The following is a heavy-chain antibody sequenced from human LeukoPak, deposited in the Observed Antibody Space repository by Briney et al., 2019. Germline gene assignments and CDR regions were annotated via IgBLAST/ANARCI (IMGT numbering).Heavy chain of an antibody. V-gene: IGHV4-34*01. CDR1: GGSFSGYY. Sequence: SETLSLNCTVSGGSFSGYYWTWIRQFPGKGLEWIGEMNDRGTTNRNPSLRSRVTMSVDPSQNQFSLTLNSVTAADTAVYFCARHLTGLYYFDYWGQGTLVTVSS. J-gene: IGHJ4*02. CDR2: MNDRGTT. CDR3: ARHLTGLYYFDY. D-gene: IGHD3-9*01.